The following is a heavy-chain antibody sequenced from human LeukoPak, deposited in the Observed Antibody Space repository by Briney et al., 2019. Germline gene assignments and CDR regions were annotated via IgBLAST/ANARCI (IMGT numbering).Heavy chain of an antibody. J-gene: IGHJ4*02. V-gene: IGHV4-39*07. CDR2: IYNSDDT. CDR1: GGSISSSTYR. CDR3: ARGKAAAADFDY. D-gene: IGHD6-13*01. Sequence: SETLSLTCTVSGGSISSSTYRWGWIRQPPGKGLEWIGSIYNSDDTSYNPSLRSRVTISVDTSKNQFSLKLSSVTAADTAVYYCARGKAAAADFDYWGQGTLVTVSS.